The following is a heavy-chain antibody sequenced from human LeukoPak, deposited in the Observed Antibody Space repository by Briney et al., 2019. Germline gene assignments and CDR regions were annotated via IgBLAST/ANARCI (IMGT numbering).Heavy chain of an antibody. V-gene: IGHV4-34*01. D-gene: IGHD2-2*01. CDR2: INHSGCT. Sequence: PSETLSLTCAVYGGSFSGYYWSWIRQPPGKGLEWIGEINHSGCTNYNPSLKSRVTISVDTSKNQFSLKLSSVTAADTAVYYCARGQLGYCSSTSCYGAKNWFDPWGQGTLVTVSS. CDR1: GGSFSGYY. CDR3: ARGQLGYCSSTSCYGAKNWFDP. J-gene: IGHJ5*02.